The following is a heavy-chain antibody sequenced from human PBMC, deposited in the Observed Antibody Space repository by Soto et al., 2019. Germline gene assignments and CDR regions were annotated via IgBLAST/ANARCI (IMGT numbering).Heavy chain of an antibody. CDR3: AKGMFLNWGHDH. J-gene: IGHJ4*02. D-gene: IGHD7-27*01. CDR1: GFTFSSYG. Sequence: GGSLRLSCAASGFTFSSYGMSWVRQAPGKGLEWVSATSGSGGNTYYADSVKGRFTISRDNSKNTLYLQMNTLRAEDTAVYYCAKGMFLNWGHDHWGQGTLVTVSS. CDR2: TSGSGGNT. V-gene: IGHV3-23*01.